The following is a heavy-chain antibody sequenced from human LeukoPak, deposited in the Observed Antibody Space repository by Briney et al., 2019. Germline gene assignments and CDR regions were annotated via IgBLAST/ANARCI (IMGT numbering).Heavy chain of an antibody. CDR3: ARRVIAVAATDC. J-gene: IGHJ4*02. Sequence: PSETLSLTCTVSGGSISSSSYYWGWIRQPPGKGPEWIGSIYYSGSTYYNPSLKSRVTISVDTSKNQFSLKLSSVTAADTAVYYCARRVIAVAATDCWGQGTLVTVSS. D-gene: IGHD6-19*01. CDR2: IYYSGST. V-gene: IGHV4-39*01. CDR1: GGSISSSSYY.